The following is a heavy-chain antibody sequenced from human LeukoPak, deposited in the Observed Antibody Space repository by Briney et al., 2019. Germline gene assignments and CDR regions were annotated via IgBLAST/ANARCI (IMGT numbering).Heavy chain of an antibody. D-gene: IGHD2-2*01. CDR1: GFTFSSYS. J-gene: IGHJ6*03. CDR3: AREAIGYCSSTSCLNNYYYYYYMDV. V-gene: IGHV3-48*04. CDR2: ISSSSSTI. Sequence: GGSLRLSCAASGFTFSSYSMNWVRQAPGKGLEWVSYISSSSSTIYYADSVKGRFTISRDNAKNSLYLQMNSLRAEDTAVYYCAREAIGYCSSTSCLNNYYYYYYMDVWGKGTTVTVSS.